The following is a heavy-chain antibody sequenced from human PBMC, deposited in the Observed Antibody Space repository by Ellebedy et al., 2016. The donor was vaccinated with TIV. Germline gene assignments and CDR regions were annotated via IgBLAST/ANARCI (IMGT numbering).Heavy chain of an antibody. Sequence: SETLSLTCTVSGGSISSSSYYWGWIRQPPGKGLEWIGEGHHSGSANYNPSLKSRVTISVDTSKNQFSLKLSSVTAADTAVYYCARGLVAAKFWGQGTLVTVSS. J-gene: IGHJ4*02. CDR2: GHHSGSA. CDR1: GGSISSSSYY. V-gene: IGHV4-39*07. D-gene: IGHD6-25*01. CDR3: ARGLVAAKF.